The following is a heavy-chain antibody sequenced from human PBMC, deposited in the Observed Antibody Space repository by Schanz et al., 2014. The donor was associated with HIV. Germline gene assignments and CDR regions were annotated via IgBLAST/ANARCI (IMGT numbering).Heavy chain of an antibody. CDR1: GFTFNDYA. Sequence: VQLVESGGGLVQPGRSLRLSCAASGFTFNDYALHWVRQAPGKGLEWVSGISWNSGIIIYADSVKGRFTISRDNAKNSLYLHMNSLRPEDTAVYYCTRDIQHSIMIFGVVSDWGQGTLVTVSS. V-gene: IGHV3-9*01. CDR2: ISWNSGII. CDR3: TRDIQHSIMIFGVVSD. D-gene: IGHD3-3*01. J-gene: IGHJ4*02.